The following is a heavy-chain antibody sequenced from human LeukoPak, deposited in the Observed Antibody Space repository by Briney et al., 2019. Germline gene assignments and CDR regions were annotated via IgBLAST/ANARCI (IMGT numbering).Heavy chain of an antibody. CDR3: AKTQWSTLYYYYMDV. D-gene: IGHD2-8*01. CDR2: IIPIFGTA. V-gene: IGHV1-69*05. J-gene: IGHJ6*03. CDR1: GGTFSSYA. Sequence: SVKVSCKASGGTFSSYAISWVRQAPGQGLEWMGGIIPIFGTANYAQKFQGRVTITTDESTSTAYMELSSLRSEDTAVYYCAKTQWSTLYYYYMDVWGKGTTVTVSS.